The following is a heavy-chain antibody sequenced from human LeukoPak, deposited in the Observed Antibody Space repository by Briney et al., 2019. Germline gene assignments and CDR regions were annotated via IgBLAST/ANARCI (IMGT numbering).Heavy chain of an antibody. J-gene: IGHJ6*02. V-gene: IGHV1-18*01. CDR3: ARDRDSSGWYYYYGMDV. CDR1: GYTFTSYG. D-gene: IGHD6-19*01. CDR2: ISAYNGNT. Sequence: ASVKVSCKASGYTFTSYGISWVRQAPGQGLEWMGWISAYNGNTNYALKLQGRVTMTTDTSTSTAYMELRSLRSDDAAVYYCARDRDSSGWYYYYGMDVWGQGTTVTVSS.